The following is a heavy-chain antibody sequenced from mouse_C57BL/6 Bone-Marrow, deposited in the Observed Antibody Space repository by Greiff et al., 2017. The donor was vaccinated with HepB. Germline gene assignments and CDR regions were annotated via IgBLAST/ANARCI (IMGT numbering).Heavy chain of an antibody. V-gene: IGHV7-1*01. Sequence: EVKVVDSGGGLVQSGRSLRLSCATSGFTFSDFYMEWVRQAPGKGLEWIAASRNKANDYTTEYSASVKGRFIVSRDTSQSILYLQMNALRAEDTAIYYCARDAGLYAMDYWGQGTSVTVSS. CDR1: GFTFSDFY. J-gene: IGHJ4*01. CDR3: ARDAGLYAMDY. D-gene: IGHD3-1*01. CDR2: SRNKANDYTT.